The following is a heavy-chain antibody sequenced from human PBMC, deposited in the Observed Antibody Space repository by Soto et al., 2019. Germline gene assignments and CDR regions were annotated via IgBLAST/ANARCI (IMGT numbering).Heavy chain of an antibody. J-gene: IGHJ6*02. D-gene: IGHD3-9*01. V-gene: IGHV3-33*01. Sequence: GGSLRLSCAASGFTFSSYGMHWVRQAPGKGLEWVAVIWYDGSNKYYADSVKGRFTISRDNSKNTLYLQMNSLRAEDTAVYYCAREPPSGYDILTGYLHYGMDVWGQGTTVTVSS. CDR1: GFTFSSYG. CDR2: IWYDGSNK. CDR3: AREPPSGYDILTGYLHYGMDV.